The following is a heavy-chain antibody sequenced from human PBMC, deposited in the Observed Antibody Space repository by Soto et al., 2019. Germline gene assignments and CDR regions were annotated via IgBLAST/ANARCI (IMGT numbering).Heavy chain of an antibody. CDR1: GFTFSSYE. J-gene: IGHJ6*02. Sequence: EVQLVESGGGLVQPGGSLRLSCAASGFTFSSYEMNWVRQAPGKGLEWVSYISSSGSTIYYADSVKGRVTISRNNAKNSLYPQMNSLRAEDTAVYYCARDLGARTMDVWGQVTTVTVSS. CDR3: ARDLGARTMDV. D-gene: IGHD7-27*01. V-gene: IGHV3-48*03. CDR2: ISSSGSTI.